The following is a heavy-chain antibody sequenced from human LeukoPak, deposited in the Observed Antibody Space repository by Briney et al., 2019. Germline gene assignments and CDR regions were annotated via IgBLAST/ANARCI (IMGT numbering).Heavy chain of an antibody. J-gene: IGHJ4*02. V-gene: IGHV1-69*05. CDR1: GGTFSSYA. CDR3: ARDQEGFDY. Sequence: EASVKVSCKASGGTFSSYAISWVRQAPGQGLEWMGGIIPIFGTANYAQKFQGRVTVTRDTSTSTVHMELSGLRSEDTAVYYCARDQEGFDYWGQGTLVTVSS. CDR2: IIPIFGTA.